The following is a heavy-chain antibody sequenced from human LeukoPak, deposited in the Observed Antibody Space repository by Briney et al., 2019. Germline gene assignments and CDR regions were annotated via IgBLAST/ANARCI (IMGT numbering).Heavy chain of an antibody. V-gene: IGHV1-2*02. CDR1: GYTFTGYY. J-gene: IGHJ6*03. D-gene: IGHD5-12*01. Sequence: ASVKVSCKASGYTFTGYYMHWVRQAPGQGLEWMGWINPNSGGTNYAQKFQGRVTMTRDTSISTAYMELSRLRSDDTAVYYCARHTVAEDYMDVWGKGTTVTVSS. CDR2: INPNSGGT. CDR3: ARHTVAEDYMDV.